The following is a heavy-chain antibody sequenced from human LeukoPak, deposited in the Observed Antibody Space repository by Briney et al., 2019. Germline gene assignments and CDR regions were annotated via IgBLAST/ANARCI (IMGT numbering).Heavy chain of an antibody. V-gene: IGHV1-69*04. CDR1: GGTFSSYA. Sequence: ASVKVSCKASGGTFSSYAISWVRQAPGQGLEWMGRIIPILGIANYAQKFQGRVTITADKSTSTAYMELSSLRSEDTAVYYCARAVIVGAIYYFDYWGQGTLVTVSS. J-gene: IGHJ4*02. CDR2: IIPILGIA. D-gene: IGHD1-26*01. CDR3: ARAVIVGAIYYFDY.